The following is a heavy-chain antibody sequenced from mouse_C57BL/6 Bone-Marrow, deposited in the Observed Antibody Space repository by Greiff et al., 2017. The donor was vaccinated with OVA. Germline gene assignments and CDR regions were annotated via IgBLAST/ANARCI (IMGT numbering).Heavy chain of an antibody. D-gene: IGHD1-1*01. V-gene: IGHV1-53*01. J-gene: IGHJ2*01. Sequence: VQLQQPGPELVKPGASVKLSCRASGYTFTSYWMHWVKQRPGQGLEWIGNINPSNGGTNYNEKFKSKATLTVDKSSSTAYMQLSSLTSEDSAVYYCAREDYGSSFFDYWGQGTTLTVSS. CDR1: GYTFTSYW. CDR3: AREDYGSSFFDY. CDR2: INPSNGGT.